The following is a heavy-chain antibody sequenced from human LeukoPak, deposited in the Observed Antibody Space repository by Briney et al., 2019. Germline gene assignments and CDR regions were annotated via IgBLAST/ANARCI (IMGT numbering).Heavy chain of an antibody. CDR3: AKEGNFDWLHFDY. V-gene: IGHV3-30*02. CDR1: GFTFSSYG. J-gene: IGHJ4*02. Sequence: PGGSLRLSCAASGFTFSSYGMHWVRQAPGKGLEWVAFIRYDGSNKYYADSVKGRFTISRDNSKNTLYLQMNSLRAEDTAVYYCAKEGNFDWLHFDYWGQGTLVTVSS. CDR2: IRYDGSNK. D-gene: IGHD3-9*01.